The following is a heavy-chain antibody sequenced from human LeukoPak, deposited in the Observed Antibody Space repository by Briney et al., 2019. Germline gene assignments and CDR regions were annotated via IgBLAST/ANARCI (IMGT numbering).Heavy chain of an antibody. CDR2: VNPNSGGT. J-gene: IGHJ6*02. CDR1: GYTFTGYY. Sequence: GASVKVSCKASGYTFTGYYMHWVRQAPGQGLEWMGWVNPNSGGTNYAQKFQGRVTMTRDTSISIAYMELSRLRSDDTAVYYCARVRDYGYYGMDVWGQGTTVTVSS. CDR3: ARVRDYGYYGMDV. D-gene: IGHD3-10*01. V-gene: IGHV1-2*02.